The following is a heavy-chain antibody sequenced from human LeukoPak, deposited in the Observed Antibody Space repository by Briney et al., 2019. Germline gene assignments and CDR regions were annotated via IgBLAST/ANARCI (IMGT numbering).Heavy chain of an antibody. Sequence: GTSVKVSCKASGFTFTSSAMQWVRQARGQRLEWIGWIVVGSGNTNYAQKFQERVTITRDMSTSTAYMELSNLRSEDTAVYYCAATLWSYSSSGTHYYYYGMDVWGQGTTVTVSS. CDR3: AATLWSYSSSGTHYYYYGMDV. D-gene: IGHD6-6*01. V-gene: IGHV1-58*02. J-gene: IGHJ6*02. CDR2: IVVGSGNT. CDR1: GFTFTSSA.